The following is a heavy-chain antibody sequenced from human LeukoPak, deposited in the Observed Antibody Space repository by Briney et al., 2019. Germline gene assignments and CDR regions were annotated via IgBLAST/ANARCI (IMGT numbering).Heavy chain of an antibody. CDR2: INPNSGGT. Sequence: ASVKVSCKASGCTFTGYYMHWVRQAPGQGLEWMGWINPNSGGTNYAQKFQGRVTMTRDTSISTAYMELSRLRSDDTAVYYCARADRKFRGFDYWGQGTLVTVSS. CDR1: GCTFTGYY. J-gene: IGHJ4*02. V-gene: IGHV1-2*02. CDR3: ARADRKFRGFDY. D-gene: IGHD3-10*01.